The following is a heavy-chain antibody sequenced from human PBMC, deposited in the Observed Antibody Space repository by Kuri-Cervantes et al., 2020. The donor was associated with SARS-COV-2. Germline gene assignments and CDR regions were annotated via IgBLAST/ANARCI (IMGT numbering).Heavy chain of an antibody. CDR3: AKDRWSRGIAAAGRPTGVDY. V-gene: IGHV3-23*01. CDR1: GFTFSSYA. J-gene: IGHJ4*02. CDR2: ISGSGGST. D-gene: IGHD6-13*01. Sequence: GGSLRLSCAASGFTFSSYAMSWVRQAPGKGLEWVSAISGSGGSTYYADSVKGRFTISRDNSKNTLYLQMNSLRAEDTAVYYCAKDRWSRGIAAAGRPTGVDYWGQGTLVTVSS.